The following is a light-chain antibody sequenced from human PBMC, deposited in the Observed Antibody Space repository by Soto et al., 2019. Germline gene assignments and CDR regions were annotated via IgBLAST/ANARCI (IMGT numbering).Light chain of an antibody. V-gene: IGLV2-14*03. Sequence: QSALTQPASVSGSPGQSITISCTGTSSDVGSYNFVSWYQHHPGKVPKLIIFDVNNRPSGISNRFSGSKSDNTASLTISGLQAEDESDYYCNSYTNSGTYILGTGTKVTVL. CDR2: DVN. CDR1: SSDVGSYNF. J-gene: IGLJ1*01. CDR3: NSYTNSGTYI.